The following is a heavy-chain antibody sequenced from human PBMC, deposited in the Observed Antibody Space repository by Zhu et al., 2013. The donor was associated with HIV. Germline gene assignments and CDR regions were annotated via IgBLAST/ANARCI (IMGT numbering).Heavy chain of an antibody. D-gene: IGHD1-7*01. J-gene: IGHJ3*02. CDR3: ARDRMGNWNYNAPRAFDI. V-gene: IGHV1-69*01. CDR1: GGTFSSYA. Sequence: QVQLVQSGAEVKKPGSSVKVSCKASGGTFSSYAISWVRQAPGQGLEWMGGIIPIFGTANYAQKFQGRVTITADESTSTAYMELSSLRSEDTAVYYCARDRMGNWNYNAPRAFDIWGQGTMVTVSS. CDR2: IIPIFGTA.